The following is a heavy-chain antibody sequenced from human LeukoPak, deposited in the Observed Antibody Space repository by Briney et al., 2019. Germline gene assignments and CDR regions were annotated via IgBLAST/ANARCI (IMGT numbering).Heavy chain of an antibody. CDR1: GFSFSTNP. D-gene: IGHD3-16*02. V-gene: IGHV3-23*01. CDR2: ISPDKT. J-gene: IGHJ4*02. Sequence: PGGSLRLSCAASGFSFSTNPMSWVRQAPGKGLEWVSAISPDKTYYADSVKGRPTISRDNYKNTVDLHMNSLRAEDTAVYYCAKERAGYTNPYYFDYWGQGTPVTVSS. CDR3: AKERAGYTNPYYFDY.